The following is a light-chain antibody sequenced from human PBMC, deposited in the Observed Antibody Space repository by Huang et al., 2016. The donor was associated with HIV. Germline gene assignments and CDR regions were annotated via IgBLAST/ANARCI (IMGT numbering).Light chain of an antibody. CDR1: QSVATN. CDR2: GAS. V-gene: IGKV3-15*01. J-gene: IGKJ2*01. CDR3: QQYHNWPYT. Sequence: EIIMTQSPAPLSLSPGEGASLSFRVNQSVATNLSWYLHRPGQSPRILIFGASTRASGLPGRFSGSGSGTQFTLTVSGLQSEDFAVYYCQQYHNWPYTFGQGTKLEI.